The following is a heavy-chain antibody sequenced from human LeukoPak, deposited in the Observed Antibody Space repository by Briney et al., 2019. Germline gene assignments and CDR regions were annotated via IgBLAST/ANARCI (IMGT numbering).Heavy chain of an antibody. CDR3: ARESVMLYSAFDN. D-gene: IGHD2-8*01. CDR1: GGSISSYY. CDR2: IYSSGTT. Sequence: PSETLSLTCTVSGGSISSYYWSWIRQPPGKGLEWIGYIYSSGTTNYNPSLKTRVTISIDTSKKQFSLKLTSVTAADTAVYYCARESVMLYSAFDNWGQGTLVTVSS. J-gene: IGHJ4*02. V-gene: IGHV4-59*01.